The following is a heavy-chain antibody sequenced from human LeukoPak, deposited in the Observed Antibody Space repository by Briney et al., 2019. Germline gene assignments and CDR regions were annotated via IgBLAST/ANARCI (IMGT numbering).Heavy chain of an antibody. J-gene: IGHJ3*02. D-gene: IGHD2-2*01. CDR3: ARGYSTYCSSTSCQTAHDI. V-gene: IGHV1-2*02. CDR1: GYTFTGYY. Sequence: GASVKVSCKASGYTFTGYYMHWVRQAPGQGLEWMGWINPNSGGTNYAQKFQGRVTMTRDTSISTAYMELSRLRSDDTAVYYCARGYSTYCSSTSCQTAHDIWGQGTMVTVSS. CDR2: INPNSGGT.